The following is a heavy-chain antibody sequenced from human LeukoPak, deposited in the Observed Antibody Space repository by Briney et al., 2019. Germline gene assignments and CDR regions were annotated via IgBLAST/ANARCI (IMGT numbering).Heavy chain of an antibody. CDR2: IYTSGST. CDR1: GGSISSYY. CDR3: ARGRWYYDSSGYEDAFDI. J-gene: IGHJ3*02. Sequence: SETLSLTCTVSGGSISSYYWSWIRQPAGKGLEWIWRIYTSGSTNYNPSLKSRVTMSVDTSKNQFSLKLSSVTAADTAVYYCARGRWYYDSSGYEDAFDIWGQGTMVTVSS. V-gene: IGHV4-4*07. D-gene: IGHD3-22*01.